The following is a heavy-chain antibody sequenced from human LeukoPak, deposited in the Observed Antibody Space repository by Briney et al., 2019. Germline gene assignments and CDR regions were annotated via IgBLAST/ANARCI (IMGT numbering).Heavy chain of an antibody. Sequence: GGSLRLSCAASGFTFDDYAMHWVRQDPGKGLEWVSLISGDGASTYYTESVRGRFTISRDKSKNSLYLQMNSLRTEDTALFYCVKDILGGGSFDYWGQGTLVTVSS. CDR1: GFTFDDYA. CDR2: ISGDGAST. D-gene: IGHD3-16*01. J-gene: IGHJ4*02. CDR3: VKDILGGGSFDY. V-gene: IGHV3-43*02.